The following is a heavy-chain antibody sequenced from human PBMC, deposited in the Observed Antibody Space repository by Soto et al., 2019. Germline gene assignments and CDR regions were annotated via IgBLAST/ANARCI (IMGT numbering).Heavy chain of an antibody. CDR1: GYTLTGHF. CDR3: GSGRSEELVIFY. D-gene: IGHD1-7*01. CDR2: ISPQTGGT. Sequence: GSVEGFCQGSGYTLTGHFIHWVRQTPGQGPEWMGEISPQTGGTKYAQKYQGRVTITRDTSITTVYMELSNLSPDDTAVYYCGSGRSEELVIFYSVQGSLLTVAS. V-gene: IGHV1-2*02. J-gene: IGHJ4*02.